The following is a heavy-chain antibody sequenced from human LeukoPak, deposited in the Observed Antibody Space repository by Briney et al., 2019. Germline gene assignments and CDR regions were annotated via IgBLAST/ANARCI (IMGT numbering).Heavy chain of an antibody. V-gene: IGHV4-34*01. J-gene: IGHJ2*01. Sequence: SETLSLTCAVYGGSFSGYYWSWIRQPPGKGLEWIGEINHSGSTNYNPSLKSRVTISVDTSKNQFSLKLSSVTAADTAVYYCARGPHTIVGATTDVWYFDLWGRGTLVTVSS. CDR3: ARGPHTIVGATTDVWYFDL. D-gene: IGHD1-26*01. CDR1: GGSFSGYY. CDR2: INHSGST.